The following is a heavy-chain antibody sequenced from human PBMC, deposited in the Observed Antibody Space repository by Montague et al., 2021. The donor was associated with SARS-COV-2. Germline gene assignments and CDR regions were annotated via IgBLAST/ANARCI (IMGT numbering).Heavy chain of an antibody. CDR3: ERGFDY. V-gene: IGHV4-59*13. J-gene: IGHJ4*02. CDR2: IYYSGGT. Sequence: SETLSLTCTVSGGSISSYYWSWIRQPPGKGLEWIGYIYYSGGTNYNPSLKSRVTISVDTSKSQFSLKLSFLTAAATAVYYCERGFDYWGQGTLVTVSS. CDR1: GGSISSYY.